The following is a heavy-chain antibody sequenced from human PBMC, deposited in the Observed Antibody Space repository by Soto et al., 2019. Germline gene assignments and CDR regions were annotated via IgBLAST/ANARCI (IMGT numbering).Heavy chain of an antibody. Sequence: QVDLVQSGAEVKKPGASVTISCKASGSAITRYYIHWVRQAPGRGLEWMGIINPGGGSASYAQKFQDRFNIDKDPSTGTVYMDLRSLRTEDTAGYYCARDTSGWSLNGLHVWGQGTTVNVSS. CDR2: INPGGGSA. D-gene: IGHD6-19*01. CDR3: ARDTSGWSLNGLHV. V-gene: IGHV1-46*01. CDR1: GSAITRYY. J-gene: IGHJ6*02.